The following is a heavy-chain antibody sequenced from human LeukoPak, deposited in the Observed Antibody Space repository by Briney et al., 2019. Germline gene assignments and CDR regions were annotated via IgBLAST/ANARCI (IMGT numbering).Heavy chain of an antibody. J-gene: IGHJ3*02. Sequence: SETLSLTCTVSGGSISSSSYYWGWLRQPPGKGLEWIGSIYYSGSTNYNPSLKSRVTISVDTSKNQFSLKLSSVTAADTAVYYCARSRGWDDAFDIWGQGTMVTVSS. V-gene: IGHV4-39*07. CDR2: IYYSGST. CDR3: ARSRGWDDAFDI. D-gene: IGHD1-26*01. CDR1: GGSISSSSYY.